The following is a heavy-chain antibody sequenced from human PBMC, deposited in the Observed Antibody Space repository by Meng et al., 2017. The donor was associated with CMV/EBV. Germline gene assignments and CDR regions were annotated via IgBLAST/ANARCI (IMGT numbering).Heavy chain of an antibody. Sequence: SETLSLTCTVFGYSISSGYYWGWIRQPPGKGLEWIGSIYHSGSTYYNPSLKSRVTISVDTSKNQFSLKLSSVTAADTAVYYCARGTPGPWELLIEYYFDYWGQGTLVTVSS. V-gene: IGHV4-38-2*02. CDR1: GYSISSGYY. J-gene: IGHJ4*02. D-gene: IGHD1-26*01. CDR2: IYHSGST. CDR3: ARGTPGPWELLIEYYFDY.